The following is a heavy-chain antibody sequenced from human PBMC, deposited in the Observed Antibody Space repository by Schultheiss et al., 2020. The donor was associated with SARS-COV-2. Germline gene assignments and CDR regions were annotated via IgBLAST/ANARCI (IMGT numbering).Heavy chain of an antibody. J-gene: IGHJ3*02. D-gene: IGHD5-12*01. Sequence: GESLKISCAASGFTFSSYAMHWVRQAPGKGLEWVAVISYDGSNKYYAGSVKGRFTISRDNSKNTLYLQMNSLRAEDTAVYYCARVGWIVATICTLDIWGQGTMVTVS. CDR2: ISYDGSNK. CDR3: ARVGWIVATICTLDI. CDR1: GFTFSSYA. V-gene: IGHV3-30-3*01.